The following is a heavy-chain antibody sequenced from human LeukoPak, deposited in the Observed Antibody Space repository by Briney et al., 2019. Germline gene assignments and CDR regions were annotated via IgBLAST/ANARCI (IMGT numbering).Heavy chain of an antibody. V-gene: IGHV4-59*08. CDR3: ARRLRQNLFDP. CDR1: GVSISSDY. D-gene: IGHD4-17*01. Sequence: SETLSLTCTVSGVSISSDYWSWIRLPPGKGLEWIGYIYYSGSSNYNPSLKCRVTMSVDTSKNQFSLKLTSVTAADTAVYYCARRLRQNLFDPWGQGTLVTVSS. J-gene: IGHJ5*02. CDR2: IYYSGSS.